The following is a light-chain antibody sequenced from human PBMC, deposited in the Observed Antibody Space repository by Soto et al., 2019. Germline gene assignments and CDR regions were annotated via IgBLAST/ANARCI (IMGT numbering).Light chain of an antibody. CDR3: SSYTSSSVV. J-gene: IGLJ2*01. V-gene: IGLV2-14*01. CDR2: DVS. CDR1: SSDVGGYNY. Sequence: QCARPRPASVSGAAVQSISLSCPGTSSDVGGYNYVSWYQQHPGKAPKLMIYDVSNRPSGVSNRFSGSKSGNAASLTISGLQAEDEDDYYCSSYTSSSVVFGGGTQLTVL.